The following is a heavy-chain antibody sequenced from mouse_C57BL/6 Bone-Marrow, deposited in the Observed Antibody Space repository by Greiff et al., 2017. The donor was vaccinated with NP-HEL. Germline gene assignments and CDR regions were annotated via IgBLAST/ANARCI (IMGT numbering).Heavy chain of an antibody. V-gene: IGHV1-52*01. CDR2: IDPSDSET. J-gene: IGHJ1*03. CDR1: GYTFTSHW. Sequence: VQLQQPGAELVRPGSSVKLSCKASGYTFTSHWMHWVKQRPIQGLEWIGNIDPSDSETHYNQKFKDKATLTVDKSSSTAYMQLSSLTSEDSAVYYCARRMGRWYFDVWGTGTTVTVSS. CDR3: ARRMGRWYFDV. D-gene: IGHD4-1*01.